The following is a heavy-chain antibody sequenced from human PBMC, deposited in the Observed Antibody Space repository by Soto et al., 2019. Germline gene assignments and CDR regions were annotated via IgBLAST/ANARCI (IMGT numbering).Heavy chain of an antibody. CDR2: ISAYNGNT. V-gene: IGHV1-18*01. Sequence: QVQLVQSGAEVKKPGASVKVSCKASGYTFTNFGISWVRQAPGKGLEWMGWISAYNGNTNYAQKXQXXXTXXTDTSTSTDYMEVRSLRFDDTAVYYCARGATPIDYWGQGTLVTVSS. D-gene: IGHD2-15*01. CDR1: GYTFTNFG. CDR3: ARGATPIDY. J-gene: IGHJ4*02.